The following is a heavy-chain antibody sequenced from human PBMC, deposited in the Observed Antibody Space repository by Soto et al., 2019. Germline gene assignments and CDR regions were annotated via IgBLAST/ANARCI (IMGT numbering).Heavy chain of an antibody. CDR3: VRNADFGSEF. CDR2: ISRGGNP. J-gene: IGHJ4*02. CDR1: GGSISSGYW. D-gene: IGHD2-2*01. Sequence: QVQLRESGPGLVRPSETLSLTCAVSGGSISSGYWWGWVRQPPGKGLEWIGEISRGGNPNYNPSLKSRVTISVDTSNNEFSLRLNSVTAADTAVYYCVRNADFGSEFWGQGTLVTVSS. V-gene: IGHV4-4*02.